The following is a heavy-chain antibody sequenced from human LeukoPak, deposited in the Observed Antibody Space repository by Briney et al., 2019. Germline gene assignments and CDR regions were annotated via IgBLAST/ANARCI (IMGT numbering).Heavy chain of an antibody. J-gene: IGHJ4*02. CDR2: IKTKTDGGTT. CDR3: TTYYYGSGRTFDY. Sequence: GGSLRLSCAASGFTLSSYWMSWVRQAPGKGLEWVGRIKTKTDGGTTDYAAPVKGRFSISRDDSKNTLYLQMNSLKTEDTAVYYCTTYYYGSGRTFDYWGQGTLVTVSS. CDR1: GFTLSSYW. D-gene: IGHD3-10*01. V-gene: IGHV3-15*01.